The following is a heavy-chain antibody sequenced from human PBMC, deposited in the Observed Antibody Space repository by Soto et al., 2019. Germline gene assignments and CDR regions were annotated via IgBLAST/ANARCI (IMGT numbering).Heavy chain of an antibody. D-gene: IGHD3-9*01. CDR1: GFTFSSYS. J-gene: IGHJ6*02. Sequence: PGESLKISCAASGFTFSSYSMNWVRQAPGKELEWVSYISSSSSTIYYADSVKGRFTISRDNAKNSLYLQMNSLRDEDTAVYYCARAGYYDILTGYYKSHYYYGMDVWGQGTTVTVSS. CDR2: ISSSSSTI. V-gene: IGHV3-48*02. CDR3: ARAGYYDILTGYYKSHYYYGMDV.